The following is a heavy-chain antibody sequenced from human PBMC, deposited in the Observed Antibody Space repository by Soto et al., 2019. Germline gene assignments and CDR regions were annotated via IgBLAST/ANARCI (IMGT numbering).Heavy chain of an antibody. CDR1: GGSISSSNW. J-gene: IGHJ6*02. D-gene: IGHD3-10*01. V-gene: IGHV4-4*02. CDR3: ARERAFGESSPGYYYYGMDV. CDR2: IYHSGST. Sequence: QVQLQESGPGLVKPSGTLSLTCAVSGGSISSSNWWSWVRQTPGKGLEWIGEIYHSGSTNYNPSLKSRVTISVDKSTNQFSLTLSSVSAADTAVYYCARERAFGESSPGYYYYGMDVWGQGTTVTVSS.